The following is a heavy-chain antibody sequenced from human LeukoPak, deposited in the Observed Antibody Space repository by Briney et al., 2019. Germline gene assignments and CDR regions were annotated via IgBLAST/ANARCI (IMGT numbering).Heavy chain of an antibody. V-gene: IGHV1-2*06. CDR2: INPNSGGT. CDR1: GYTFTGYY. CDR3: ARDGTPEQLVTFDY. Sequence: ASVKVSCKAAGYTFTGYYMFWVRQAPGQGLEWMGRINPNSGGTNYAQKFQGRVTMTRDTSISTAYMELSRLRSDDTAVYYCARDGTPEQLVTFDYWGQGTLVTVSS. D-gene: IGHD6-6*01. J-gene: IGHJ4*02.